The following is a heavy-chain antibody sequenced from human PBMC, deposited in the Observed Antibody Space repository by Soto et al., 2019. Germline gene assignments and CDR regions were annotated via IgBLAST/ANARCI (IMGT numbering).Heavy chain of an antibody. V-gene: IGHV1-69*13. J-gene: IGHJ4*02. CDR1: GGTFSSYA. CDR2: IIPIFGTA. CDR3: ARDGMITFVGVIADLSYFDH. D-gene: IGHD3-16*02. Sequence: SVQVSCKASGGTFSSYAISWVRQAPGQGLEWMGGIIPIFGTANYAQKFQGRVTITADESTSTAYMELSSLRSEDTAVYYCARDGMITFVGVIADLSYFDHWGQGTLVT.